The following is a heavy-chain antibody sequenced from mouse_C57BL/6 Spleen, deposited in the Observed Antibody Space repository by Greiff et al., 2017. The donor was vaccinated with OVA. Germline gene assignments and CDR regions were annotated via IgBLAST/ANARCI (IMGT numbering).Heavy chain of an antibody. CDR2: IRSKSNNYAT. Sequence: EVQRVESGGGLVQPKGSLKLSCAASGFSFNTYAINWVRQAPGKGLEWVARIRSKSNNYATYYADSVKDRFTISRDDSESMLYLQMNNLKTEDTAMYYCVRQGWGYFDYWGQGTTLTVSS. V-gene: IGHV10-1*01. CDR3: VRQGWGYFDY. CDR1: GFSFNTYA. D-gene: IGHD3-3*01. J-gene: IGHJ2*01.